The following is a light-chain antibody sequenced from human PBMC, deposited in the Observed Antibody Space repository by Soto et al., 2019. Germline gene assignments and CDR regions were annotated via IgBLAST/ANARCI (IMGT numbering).Light chain of an antibody. CDR2: EAS. J-gene: IGKJ5*01. CDR3: QHFGGSLPVT. V-gene: IGKV3-11*01. CDR1: QTVSSS. Sequence: EIVLTHSRATLSLSPWERATHSCRASQTVSSSLAWYQQKPGQAPRLLIYEASNRATGIPARFSGSGSGADFTLTISSLEPEDFAVYYCQHFGGSLPVTFGQGTRLEIK.